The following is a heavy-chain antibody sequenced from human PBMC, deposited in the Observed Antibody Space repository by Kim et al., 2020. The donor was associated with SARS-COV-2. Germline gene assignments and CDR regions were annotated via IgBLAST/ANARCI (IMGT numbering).Heavy chain of an antibody. V-gene: IGHV4-34*01. D-gene: IGHD3-10*01. CDR1: GGSFSGYY. Sequence: SETLSLTCAVYGGSFSGYYWSWIRQPPGKGLEWIGEINHSGSTNYNPSLKSRVTISVDTSKNQFSLKLSSVTAADTAVYYCARALGYYYGSGSYPWGQGTLVTVSS. CDR3: ARALGYYYGSGSYP. J-gene: IGHJ5*02. CDR2: INHSGST.